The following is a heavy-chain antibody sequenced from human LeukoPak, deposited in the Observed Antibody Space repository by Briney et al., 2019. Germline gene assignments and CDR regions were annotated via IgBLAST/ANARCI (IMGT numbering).Heavy chain of an antibody. CDR1: GFTFSVYT. V-gene: IGHV3-21*01. Sequence: GGSLRLSCAASGFTFSVYTMNWVRQAPGKGLEWVASIGGTRNYVYFADSVKGRFTMSRDNAENSLYLQMNSLRAEDTAVYFCAREAVAGSIDYWGQGTLVTVSS. J-gene: IGHJ4*02. D-gene: IGHD6-19*01. CDR2: IGGTRNYV. CDR3: AREAVAGSIDY.